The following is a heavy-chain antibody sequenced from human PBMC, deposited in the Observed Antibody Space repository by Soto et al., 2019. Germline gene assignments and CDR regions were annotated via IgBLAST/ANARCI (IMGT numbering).Heavy chain of an antibody. J-gene: IGHJ5*02. CDR2: IYYSGST. Sequence: SETLSLTCTVPRGSISRSSSYWGSIRKPPGKGLEWIAIIYYSGSTYYNPSLKSRVTISVDTSKNQFSLKLSSVTAADTAVYYCARHMTDQEQWLVRRTRWFDPWGQGTMVTVSS. CDR3: ARHMTDQEQWLVRRTRWFDP. CDR1: RGSISRSSSY. D-gene: IGHD6-19*01. V-gene: IGHV4-39*01.